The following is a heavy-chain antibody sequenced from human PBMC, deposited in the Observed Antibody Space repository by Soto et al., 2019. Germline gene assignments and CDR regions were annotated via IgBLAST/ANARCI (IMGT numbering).Heavy chain of an antibody. D-gene: IGHD2-2*01. CDR1: GFTFSSYG. Sequence: TGGSLRLSCAASGFTFSSYGMHWVRQAPGKGLEWVAVIWYDGSNKYYADSVKGRFTISRDNSKNTLYLQMNSLRAEDTAVYYCARDPARYYYGMDVWGQGTTVTVSS. CDR2: IWYDGSNK. CDR3: ARDPARYYYGMDV. J-gene: IGHJ6*02. V-gene: IGHV3-33*01.